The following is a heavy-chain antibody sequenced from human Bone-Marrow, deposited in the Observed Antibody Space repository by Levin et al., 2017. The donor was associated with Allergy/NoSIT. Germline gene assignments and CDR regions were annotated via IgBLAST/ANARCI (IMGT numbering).Heavy chain of an antibody. Sequence: GESLKISCAASGFTFSSYAMHWVRQAPGKGLEWVAVISYDGSNKYYADSVKGRFTISRDNSKNTLYLQMNSLRAEDTAVYYCARGGIFGVVSDAFDIWGQGTMVTVSS. D-gene: IGHD3-3*01. CDR3: ARGGIFGVVSDAFDI. J-gene: IGHJ3*02. CDR2: ISYDGSNK. V-gene: IGHV3-30-3*01. CDR1: GFTFSSYA.